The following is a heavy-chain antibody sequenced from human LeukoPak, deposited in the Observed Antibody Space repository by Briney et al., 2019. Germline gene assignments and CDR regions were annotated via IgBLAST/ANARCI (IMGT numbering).Heavy chain of an antibody. Sequence: ASVKVSCKASGYTFTGYYMHWVRQAPGQGLEWMGRINSNSDGTNYAQKFQGRVTLTRDTSISTAYMELSRLRSDDTAVYYCARETGSSGNYFDYWGQGTLVTVSS. J-gene: IGHJ4*02. D-gene: IGHD3-10*01. CDR3: ARETGSSGNYFDY. CDR1: GYTFTGYY. CDR2: INSNSDGT. V-gene: IGHV1-2*06.